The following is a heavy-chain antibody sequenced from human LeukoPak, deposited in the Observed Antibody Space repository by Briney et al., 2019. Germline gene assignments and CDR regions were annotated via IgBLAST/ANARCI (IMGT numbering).Heavy chain of an antibody. Sequence: SVKVSCKASGGTFGSYAISWVRQAPGQGLEWMGRIIPILGIANYAQKFQGRVTITADKSTSTAYMELSSLRSEDTAVYYCARAQSPRTYYDFWSGYYLDYWGQGTLVTVSS. CDR3: ARAQSPRTYYDFWSGYYLDY. V-gene: IGHV1-69*04. D-gene: IGHD3-3*01. CDR1: GGTFGSYA. J-gene: IGHJ4*02. CDR2: IIPILGIA.